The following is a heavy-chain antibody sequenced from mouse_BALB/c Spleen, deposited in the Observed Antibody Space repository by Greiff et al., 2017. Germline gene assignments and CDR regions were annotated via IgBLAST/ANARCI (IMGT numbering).Heavy chain of an antibody. D-gene: IGHD1-1*01. CDR1: GYTFTSYW. V-gene: IGHV1-69*02. CDR3: TRLLHY. CDR2: IYPSDSYT. Sequence: VQLQQPGAELVRPGASVKLSCKASGYTFTSYWINWVKQRPGQGLEWIGNIYPSDSYTNYNQKFKDKATLTVDKSSSTAYMQLSSPTSEDSAVYYCTRLLHYWGQGTTLTVSS. J-gene: IGHJ2*01.